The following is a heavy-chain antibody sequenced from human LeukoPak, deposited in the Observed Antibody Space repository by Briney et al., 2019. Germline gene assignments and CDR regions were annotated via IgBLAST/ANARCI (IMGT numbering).Heavy chain of an antibody. V-gene: IGHV1-69*05. CDR2: IIPIFGTA. CDR3: ASQLGYCSSTSCNGEGGWFDP. Sequence: RGASVKLSCKASGGTFSSYAISWVRQAPGQGLEWMGGIIPIFGTANYAQKFQGRVTITTDESTSTAYMELSSLRSEDTAVYYCASQLGYCSSTSCNGEGGWFDPWGQGTLVTVSS. J-gene: IGHJ5*02. CDR1: GGTFSSYA. D-gene: IGHD2-2*01.